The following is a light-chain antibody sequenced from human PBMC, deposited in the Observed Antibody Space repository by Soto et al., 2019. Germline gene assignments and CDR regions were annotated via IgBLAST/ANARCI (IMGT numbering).Light chain of an antibody. CDR2: ATS. V-gene: IGKV1-27*01. CDR1: QGIAPY. Sequence: DVQMTRSPSSLSAFVGDRVTITCRASQGIAPYLAWFQQKPGKVPKLLIYATSTLQSGVPSRFSGSGSGTDFTLTISSPQPEDVATYYCQKYNSAPLTFGGGTKVDI. J-gene: IGKJ4*01. CDR3: QKYNSAPLT.